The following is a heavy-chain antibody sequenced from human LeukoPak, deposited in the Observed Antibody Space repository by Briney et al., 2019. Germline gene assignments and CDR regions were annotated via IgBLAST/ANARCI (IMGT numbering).Heavy chain of an antibody. Sequence: PGGSLRLSCVASGYTFSQYSMNWVRQSPGKGLEWLSAVDGLSETIYYADSVKGRFTISRDNSKNTLYLQMNSLRAEDTAVYYCATTGELPYYDFWSGYYTGAFDIWGQGTMVTVSS. V-gene: IGHV3-21*01. CDR1: GYTFSQYS. CDR2: VDGLSETI. J-gene: IGHJ3*02. CDR3: ATTGELPYYDFWSGYYTGAFDI. D-gene: IGHD3-3*01.